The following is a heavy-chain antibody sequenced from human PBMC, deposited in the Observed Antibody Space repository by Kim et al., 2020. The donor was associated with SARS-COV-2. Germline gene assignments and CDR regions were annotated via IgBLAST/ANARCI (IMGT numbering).Heavy chain of an antibody. V-gene: IGHV4-34*01. CDR2: INHSGST. J-gene: IGHJ2*01. CDR1: GGSFSGYY. Sequence: SETLSLTCAVYGGSFSGYYWSWIRQPPGKGLEWIGEINHSGSTNYNPSLKSRVTISVDTSKNQFSLKLSSVTAADTAVYYCAREEGYCSSTSCSYWYFDLWGRGTLAT. CDR3: AREEGYCSSTSCSYWYFDL. D-gene: IGHD2-2*01.